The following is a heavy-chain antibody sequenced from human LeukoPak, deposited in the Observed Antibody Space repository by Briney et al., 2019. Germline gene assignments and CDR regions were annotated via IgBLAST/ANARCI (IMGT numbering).Heavy chain of an antibody. J-gene: IGHJ4*02. CDR3: ARGNWGFDY. D-gene: IGHD7-27*01. Sequence: PSETLSLTCAVYGGSFSGYYWSWIRQPPGKGLEWIGEINPSGSTNYNPSLKSRVTISVDTSKNQFSLKLSSVTAADTAVYYCARGNWGFDYWGQGTLVTVSS. CDR2: INPSGST. V-gene: IGHV4-34*01. CDR1: GGSFSGYY.